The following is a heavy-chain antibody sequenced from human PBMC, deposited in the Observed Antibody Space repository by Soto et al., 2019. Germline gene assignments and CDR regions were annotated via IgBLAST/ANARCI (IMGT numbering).Heavy chain of an antibody. CDR3: AKVKRWYSSKNIDY. V-gene: IGHV3-23*01. CDR1: GFTFSSYA. CDR2: ISGSGGST. Sequence: EVQLLESGGGLVQPGGSLRLSCAASGFTFSSYAMSWVRQAPGKGLEWVSAISGSGGSTYYADSVKGRFTISRDNSKNTLYMQMNSLRAEDTAVYYCAKVKRWYSSKNIDYWGQGTLVTVSS. J-gene: IGHJ4*02. D-gene: IGHD6-19*01.